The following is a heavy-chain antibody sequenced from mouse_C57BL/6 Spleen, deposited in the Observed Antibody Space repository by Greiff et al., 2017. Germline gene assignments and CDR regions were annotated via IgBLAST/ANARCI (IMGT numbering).Heavy chain of an antibody. V-gene: IGHV14-2*01. D-gene: IGHD1-1*01. J-gene: IGHJ2*01. Sequence: EVKLVESGAELVKPGASVKLSCTASGFNIKDYYMHWVKQRTEQGLAWIGRIDPEDGETKYAPKFQGKATITADTSSNTAYLQLSSLTSEDTAVYYCARYYYGSSYFDYWGQGTTLTVSS. CDR1: GFNIKDYY. CDR2: IDPEDGET. CDR3: ARYYYGSSYFDY.